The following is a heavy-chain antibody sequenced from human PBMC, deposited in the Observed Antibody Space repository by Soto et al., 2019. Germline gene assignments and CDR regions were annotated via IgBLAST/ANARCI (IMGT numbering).Heavy chain of an antibody. J-gene: IGHJ4*02. CDR1: GFLFSSYW. CDR2: INQDGNEK. CDR3: VRDYDDNGWGAY. Sequence: PGGSLRLSCEISGFLFSSYWMSWVRQAPGKGLEWVAHINQDGNEKYYVDSVKGRFTISRDNAKNSLYLQMNTLRAEDTAVYYCVRDYDDNGWGAYWGQGTLVTVS. V-gene: IGHV3-7*04. D-gene: IGHD3-16*01.